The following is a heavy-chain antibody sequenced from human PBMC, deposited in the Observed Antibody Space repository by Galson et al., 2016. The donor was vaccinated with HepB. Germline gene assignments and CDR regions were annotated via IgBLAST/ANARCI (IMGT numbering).Heavy chain of an antibody. CDR2: ISASHGNT. D-gene: IGHD3-22*01. CDR1: GYTFTTYG. Sequence: SVKVSCKASGYTFTTYGITWVRQAPGQGLEWMGRISASHGNTNYAQKLQGRVTMTTDTSTSTAYMELRSLGSDDTAVYFCARADYYVRSGYFGAFDIWGQGTMVTVSS. J-gene: IGHJ3*02. CDR3: ARADYYVRSGYFGAFDI. V-gene: IGHV1-18*01.